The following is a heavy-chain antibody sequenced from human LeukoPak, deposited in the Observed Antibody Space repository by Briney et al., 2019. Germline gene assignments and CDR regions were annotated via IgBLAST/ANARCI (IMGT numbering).Heavy chain of an antibody. V-gene: IGHV4-39*07. CDR2: IYYSGST. CDR1: GGSISSSSYY. D-gene: IGHD3-22*01. Sequence: SETLSLTCTVSGGSISSSSYYWGWIRQPPGKGLEWIGSIYYSGSTYYNPSLKSRITISVDTSKNQFSLKLSSVTAADTAVYYCARAFDSSGYYSAPLTLDYWGQGTLVTVSS. J-gene: IGHJ4*02. CDR3: ARAFDSSGYYSAPLTLDY.